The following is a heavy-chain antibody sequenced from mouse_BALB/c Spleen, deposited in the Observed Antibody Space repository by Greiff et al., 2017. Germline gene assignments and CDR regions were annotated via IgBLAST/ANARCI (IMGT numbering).Heavy chain of an antibody. CDR1: GFTFSSYG. J-gene: IGHJ2*01. Sequence: EVQVVESGGGLVQPGGSRKLSCAASGFTFSSYGMSWVRQTPDKRLELVATINSNGGSTYYPDSVKGRFTISRDNAKNTLYLQMSSLKSEDTAMYYCAREAYYDYYFDYWGQGTTLTVSS. CDR3: AREAYYDYYFDY. CDR2: INSNGGST. V-gene: IGHV5-6-3*01. D-gene: IGHD2-4*01.